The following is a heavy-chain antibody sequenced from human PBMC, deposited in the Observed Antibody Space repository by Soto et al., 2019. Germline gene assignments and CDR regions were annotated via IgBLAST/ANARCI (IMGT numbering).Heavy chain of an antibody. J-gene: IGHJ5*02. CDR1: GFTVSSNY. CDR3: ARVRAIASSLWFDP. CDR2: IYSGGST. Sequence: GGSLRLSCAASGFTVSSNYMSWVRQAPGKGLEWVSVIYSGGSTYYADSVKGRFTISRDNSKNTLYLQMNSLRAEDTAVYYCARVRAIASSLWFDPWGQGTLVTVSS. D-gene: IGHD1-26*01. V-gene: IGHV3-53*01.